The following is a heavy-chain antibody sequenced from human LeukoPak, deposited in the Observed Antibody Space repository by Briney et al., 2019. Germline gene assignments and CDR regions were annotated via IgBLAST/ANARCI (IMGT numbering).Heavy chain of an antibody. D-gene: IGHD3-22*01. CDR2: INKNGGDQ. J-gene: IGHJ4*02. CDR1: GLNVSTYW. V-gene: IGHV3-7*05. CDR3: TTYYDSGPSKD. Sequence: SGRSRRRYCAASGLNVSTYWITWVRQAAGQGLDLVANINKNGGDQYYGDSVKGRFTISRDNTKNSLYLQMNSLRAEDTAMYYCTTYYDSGPSKDWGQGTLVTVSS.